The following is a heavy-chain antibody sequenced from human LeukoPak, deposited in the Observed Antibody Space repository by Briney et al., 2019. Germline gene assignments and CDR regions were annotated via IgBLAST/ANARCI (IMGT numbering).Heavy chain of an antibody. J-gene: IGHJ4*02. CDR2: ISGSGGST. V-gene: IGHV3-23*01. CDR1: GFTFSSYA. CDR3: AKDQKLQPFHY. Sequence: PGGSLRLSCAASGFTFSSYAMSWVRQAPGKGLEWVSAISGSGGSTYYADSVKGRFTISRDNSKNTLYLQMNSLRPEDTSVYYCAKDQKLQPFHYWGQGTLVTVSS. D-gene: IGHD6-13*01.